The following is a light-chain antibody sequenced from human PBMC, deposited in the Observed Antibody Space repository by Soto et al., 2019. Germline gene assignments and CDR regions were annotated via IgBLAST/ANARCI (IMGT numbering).Light chain of an antibody. CDR3: QQYGSSPPT. CDR2: AAS. J-gene: IGKJ1*01. CDR1: QSVRSNY. Sequence: EIVLTQSPGTLSLSPGERATLSCRASQSVRSNYLAWYLQRPGQAPRLLIYAASTRATGIPDRFSGSGSGTDFTLTINRLEPEDFALYYCQQYGSSPPTFGQGTKVDIK. V-gene: IGKV3-20*01.